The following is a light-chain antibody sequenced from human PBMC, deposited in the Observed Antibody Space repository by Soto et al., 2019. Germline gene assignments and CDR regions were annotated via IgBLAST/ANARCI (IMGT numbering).Light chain of an antibody. J-gene: IGLJ1*01. CDR2: EGS. CDR1: STDVGIYNF. CDR3: CSCANSYNL. V-gene: IGLV2-23*01. Sequence: APAHPPSASWSPGDSITIACTGTSTDVGIYNFVSWYQQHPGKAPKLLIYEGSKRPSEISYRFSGSKSDNTASLTISGLQAEEEADYYCCSCANSYNLFGTGTKVTVL.